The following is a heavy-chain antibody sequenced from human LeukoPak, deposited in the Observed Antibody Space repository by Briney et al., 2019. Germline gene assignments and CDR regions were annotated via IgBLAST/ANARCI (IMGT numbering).Heavy chain of an antibody. CDR1: GGSISSYY. J-gene: IGHJ5*02. V-gene: IGHV4-59*06. CDR2: IYYSGST. Sequence: PSETLSLTCTVSGGSISSYYWSWIRQPPGKGLEWIGYIYYSGSTYYNPSLKSRVTISVDTSKNQFSLKLSSVTAADTAVYYCASSPKSNNWFDPWGQGTLVTVSS. CDR3: ASSPKSNNWFDP.